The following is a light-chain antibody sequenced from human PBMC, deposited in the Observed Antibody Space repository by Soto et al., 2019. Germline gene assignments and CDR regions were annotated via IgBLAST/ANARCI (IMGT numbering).Light chain of an antibody. V-gene: IGLV2-23*02. Sequence: QSVLTQPASVSGSPGQSITISCTGTSSDVGSYNLVSWYQQHPGKAPKLRIYEVSKRPSGVSNRFSGSKSGNTASLTISGLQAEDEADYYCCSYAGSVVFGGGTTLTVL. CDR2: EVS. CDR3: CSYAGSVV. CDR1: SSDVGSYNL. J-gene: IGLJ2*01.